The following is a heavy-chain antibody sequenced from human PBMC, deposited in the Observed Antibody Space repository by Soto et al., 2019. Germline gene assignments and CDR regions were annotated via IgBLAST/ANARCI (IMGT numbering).Heavy chain of an antibody. D-gene: IGHD3-10*01. J-gene: IGHJ5*02. V-gene: IGHV3-33*01. Sequence: QVQLVESGGGVVQPEKSLRLSCAASGFTFTNYGMHWVRQAPGKGLEWVAGIWFDGSNENYADSVKGRFTISRDNSKNTLYLQMNNLGADDTAVYYCVRDYPYGSGASYGHRWFDPWGQGTLVSVSS. CDR1: GFTFTNYG. CDR3: VRDYPYGSGASYGHRWFDP. CDR2: IWFDGSNE.